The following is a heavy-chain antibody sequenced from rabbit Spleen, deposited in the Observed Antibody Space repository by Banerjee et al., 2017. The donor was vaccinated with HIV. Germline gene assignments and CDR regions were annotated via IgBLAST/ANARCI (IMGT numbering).Heavy chain of an antibody. J-gene: IGHJ4*01. CDR2: IDSGSSSFT. CDR3: ARDAAGREDFNL. D-gene: IGHD4-2*01. V-gene: IGHV1S40*01. Sequence: QSLEESGGDLVKPGASLTLTCLASGVSFSGSSYMCWVRQAPGRGLEWIACIDSGSSSFTYFASWAKGRFTISETSSTTVTLQMTSLTAADTATYFCARDAAGREDFNLWGQGTLVTVS. CDR1: GVSFSGSSY.